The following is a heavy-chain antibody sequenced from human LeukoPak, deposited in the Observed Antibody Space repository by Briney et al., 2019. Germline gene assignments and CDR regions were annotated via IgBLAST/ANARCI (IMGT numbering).Heavy chain of an antibody. CDR2: IIPIFGTA. CDR3: ARDLYGDGLLDY. Sequence: SVKVSCKASGGTFSSYAISWVRQAPGQGLEWMGGIIPIFGTANYAQKFQGRVTITADESTSTAYMELSSLRSEDTAVYYCARDLYGDGLLDYWGQGTLVTVSS. V-gene: IGHV1-69*01. CDR1: GGTFSSYA. D-gene: IGHD4-17*01. J-gene: IGHJ4*02.